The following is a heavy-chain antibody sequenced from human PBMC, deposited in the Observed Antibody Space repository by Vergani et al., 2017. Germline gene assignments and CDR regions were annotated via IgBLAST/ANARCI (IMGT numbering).Heavy chain of an antibody. V-gene: IGHV4-61*02. CDR3: ARETRRDGYNHFDY. J-gene: IGHJ4*02. CDR2: IYTSGST. CDR1: GGSISSGSYY. D-gene: IGHD5-24*01. Sequence: QVQLQESGPGLVKPSQTLSLTCTVSGGSISSGSYYWSWIRQPAGKGLEWIGRIYTSGSTNYNPSLKSRVTISVDTSKNQFSLKLSSVTAADTAVYYCARETRRDGYNHFDYWGQGTLVTVSS.